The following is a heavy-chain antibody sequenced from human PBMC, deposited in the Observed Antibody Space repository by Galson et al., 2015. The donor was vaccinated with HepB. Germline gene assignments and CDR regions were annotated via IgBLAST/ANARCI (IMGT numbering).Heavy chain of an antibody. Sequence: SVKVSCKVSGYTLTELSMHWVRQAPGKGLEWVGGFDPEDGETIYAQKFQGRVTMTEDASTDTAYMELSGLRSEDTAVYYCATPWGSYRWAFDIWGQGTMVTVSS. CDR3: ATPWGSYRWAFDI. D-gene: IGHD3-16*02. CDR2: FDPEDGET. CDR1: GYTLTELS. V-gene: IGHV1-24*01. J-gene: IGHJ3*02.